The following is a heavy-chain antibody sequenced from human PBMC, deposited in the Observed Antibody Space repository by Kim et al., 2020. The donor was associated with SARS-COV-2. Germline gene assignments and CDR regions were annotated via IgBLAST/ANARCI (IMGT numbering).Heavy chain of an antibody. CDR1: GFTFSSYE. CDR2: ISSSGSTI. J-gene: IGHJ6*02. CDR3: ARGRGRGPTSTRHYGMDV. D-gene: IGHD2-2*01. Sequence: GGSLRLSCAASGFTFSSYEMNWVRQAPGKGLEWVSYISSSGSTIYYADSVKGRFTISRDNAKNSLYLQMNSLRAEDTAVYYCARGRGRGPTSTRHYGMDVWGQGTTVTVSS. V-gene: IGHV3-48*03.